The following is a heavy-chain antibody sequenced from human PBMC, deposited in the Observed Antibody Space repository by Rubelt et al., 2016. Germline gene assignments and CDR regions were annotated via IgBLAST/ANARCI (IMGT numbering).Heavy chain of an antibody. Sequence: EVQLVESGGGLVKPGGSLRLSCAASGFTFSNAWMSWVRQAPGKGLEWVGRIKSKTDGGATDYAAPVKGRFTISRDDSKNTLYLQMNSLKTEDTAVYYCTTFMEQLEGNYWGQGTLVTVSS. V-gene: IGHV3-15*01. CDR1: GFTFSNAW. D-gene: IGHD1-1*01. J-gene: IGHJ4*02. CDR3: TTFMEQLEGNY. CDR2: IKSKTDGGAT.